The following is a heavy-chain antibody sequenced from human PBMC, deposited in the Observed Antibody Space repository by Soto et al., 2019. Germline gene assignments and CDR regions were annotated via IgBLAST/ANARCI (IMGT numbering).Heavy chain of an antibody. CDR3: AKDQDCTNGVCYDFDY. D-gene: IGHD2-8*01. V-gene: IGHV3-23*01. J-gene: IGHJ4*02. CDR1: GFTFSSYA. Sequence: GGSLRLSCAASGFTFSSYAMSWVRRAPGKGLEWVSAISGSGGSTYYADSVKGRFTISRDNSKNTLYLQMNSLRAEDTAVYYCAKDQDCTNGVCYDFDYWGQGTLVTVSS. CDR2: ISGSGGST.